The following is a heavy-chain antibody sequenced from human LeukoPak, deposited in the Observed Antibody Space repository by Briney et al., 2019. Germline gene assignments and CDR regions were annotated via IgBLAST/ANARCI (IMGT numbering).Heavy chain of an antibody. CDR2: IYYSGST. V-gene: IGHV4-59*08. CDR1: GGSISTYY. D-gene: IGHD5-18*01. Sequence: PSETLSLTCTVSGGSISTYYWSWIPQPPGKGLECIGYIYYSGSTNYNPSLKSRVTMSVDTSKNQFSLKLSSVTAADTAVYYCARQQNSYGYNWFDPWGQGTLVTVSS. J-gene: IGHJ5*02. CDR3: ARQQNSYGYNWFDP.